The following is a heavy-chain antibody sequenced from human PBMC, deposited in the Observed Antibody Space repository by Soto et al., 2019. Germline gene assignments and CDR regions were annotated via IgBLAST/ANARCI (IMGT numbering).Heavy chain of an antibody. D-gene: IGHD5-12*01. V-gene: IGHV1-18*01. Sequence: GASVKVSCKASGYTFTSYGISWVRQAPGQGLEWMGWISAYNGNTNYAQKLQGRVTMTTDTSTSTAYMELRSLRSDDTAVYYCAREGKKGYSGYDSRNYYYYYGMDVWGQGTTVTVS. CDR3: AREGKKGYSGYDSRNYYYYYGMDV. CDR2: ISAYNGNT. J-gene: IGHJ6*02. CDR1: GYTFTSYG.